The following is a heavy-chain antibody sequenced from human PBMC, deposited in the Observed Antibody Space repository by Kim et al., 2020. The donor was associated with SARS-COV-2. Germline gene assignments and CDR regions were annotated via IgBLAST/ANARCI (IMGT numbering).Heavy chain of an antibody. J-gene: IGHJ4*02. CDR2: IWYDGSNK. D-gene: IGHD2-8*01. Sequence: GGSLRLSCAASGFTFSSYAMHWVRQAPGKGLEWVAVIWYDGSNKYYADSVKGRFTISRDNSKNTLYLQMNSLRAEDTAVYYCAKLLSLGYCTNGVCSNDYWGQGTLVTVSS. CDR3: AKLLSLGYCTNGVCSNDY. CDR1: GFTFSSYA. V-gene: IGHV3-33*06.